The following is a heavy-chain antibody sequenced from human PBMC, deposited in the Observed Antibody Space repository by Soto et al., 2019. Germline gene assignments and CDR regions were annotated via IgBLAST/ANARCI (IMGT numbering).Heavy chain of an antibody. Sequence: SETLSLTCSVSGDSIKGGGYFWGWVRQPPGKGLEWIGSIYYTGNTYYSPSLRSRVAMSVDTSNNEFSLRLTSRNAVDTAVYFCATDGLLTGGSWDGGVSYFDPWGQGTLVTVSS. CDR3: ATDGLLTGGSWDGGVSYFDP. D-gene: IGHD1-26*01. CDR1: GDSIKGGGYF. J-gene: IGHJ5*02. V-gene: IGHV4-39*02. CDR2: IYYTGNT.